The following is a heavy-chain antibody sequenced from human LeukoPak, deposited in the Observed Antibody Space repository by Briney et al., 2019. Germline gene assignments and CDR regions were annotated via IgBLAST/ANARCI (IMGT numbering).Heavy chain of an antibody. V-gene: IGHV4-34*01. J-gene: IGHJ3*02. Sequence: SETLSLTCAVYGGSFSGYYWSWIRQPPGKGLEWIGEINHSGSTNYNPSLKSRVTMSVVTSKNQFSLKLSSVTAADTAVYYCARGKEVRGPRPRRVAFDIWGQGTMVTVSS. CDR1: GGSFSGYY. CDR2: INHSGST. CDR3: ARGKEVRGPRPRRVAFDI. D-gene: IGHD3-10*01.